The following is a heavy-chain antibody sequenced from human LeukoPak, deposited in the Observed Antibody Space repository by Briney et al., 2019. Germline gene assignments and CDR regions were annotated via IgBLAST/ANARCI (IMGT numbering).Heavy chain of an antibody. CDR2: VHQTGSP. D-gene: IGHD3-16*02. CDR3: AMLRLGELSLLANAYDI. CDR1: GSSVNSDQY. Sequence: NPSETLSLTCDVSGSSVNSDQYWGWMRHSPRARLERSGSVHQTGSPYYNPSLGSRVSLSIDSTKNSFSLRLTSVTAADTAVYYCAMLRLGELSLLANAYDIWGQGTMVIV. J-gene: IGHJ3*02. V-gene: IGHV4-38-2*01.